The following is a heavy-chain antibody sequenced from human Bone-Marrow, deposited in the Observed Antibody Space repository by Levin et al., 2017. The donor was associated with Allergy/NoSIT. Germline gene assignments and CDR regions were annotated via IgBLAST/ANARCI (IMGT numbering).Heavy chain of an antibody. CDR3: ARDSLSYNYYYMDV. CDR1: GFTFSSYS. J-gene: IGHJ6*03. CDR2: VSGRSSSI. Sequence: LAGGSLRLSCAASGFTFSSYSMNWVRQAPGKGLEWVSYVSGRSSSIYYADSVKGRFTISRDNAKTSLYLQMNSLRAEDTAVYHCARDSLSYNYYYMDVWGKGTTVTVSS. V-gene: IGHV3-48*01.